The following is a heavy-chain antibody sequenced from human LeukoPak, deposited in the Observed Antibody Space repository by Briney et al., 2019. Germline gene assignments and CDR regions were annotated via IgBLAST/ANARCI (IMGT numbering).Heavy chain of an antibody. D-gene: IGHD1-7*01. V-gene: IGHV3-74*01. Sequence: GGSLRLSCAASGFTFSSYWMHWVRHAPGKGLVWVSRISSDGSSTSYADSVKGRFTISRDNSKNTLYLQMNSLRAEDTAVYYCAKARGNYGPVDYWGQGTLVTVSS. CDR2: ISSDGSST. CDR1: GFTFSSYW. CDR3: AKARGNYGPVDY. J-gene: IGHJ4*02.